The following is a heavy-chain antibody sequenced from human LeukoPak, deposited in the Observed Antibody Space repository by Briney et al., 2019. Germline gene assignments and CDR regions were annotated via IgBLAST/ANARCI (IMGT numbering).Heavy chain of an antibody. J-gene: IGHJ6*03. CDR2: INPNSGGT. D-gene: IGHD3-10*01. Sequence: ASVKVSCKASGYTFTGYYMHWVRQAPGQGLEWMGWINPNSGGTNYAQKFQGRVTMTRDTSISTAYMELSRLRSDDTAVYYCARVQMGHITMVRGTYYMGVWGKGTTVTVSS. V-gene: IGHV1-2*02. CDR1: GYTFTGYY. CDR3: ARVQMGHITMVRGTYYMGV.